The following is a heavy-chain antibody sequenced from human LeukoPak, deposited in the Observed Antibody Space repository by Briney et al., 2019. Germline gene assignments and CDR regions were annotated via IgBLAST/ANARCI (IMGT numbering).Heavy chain of an antibody. D-gene: IGHD2-2*01. CDR2: INPNSGGT. V-gene: IGHV1-2*02. Sequence: GASVKVSCKASGYTFTCYYMHWVRQVPGQGLEWMGWINPNSGGTNYAQKFQGRVTMTRDTSISTAYMELSRLRSDDTAVYYCARNIPRPAAMRYFDYWGQGTLVTVSS. J-gene: IGHJ4*02. CDR3: ARNIPRPAAMRYFDY. CDR1: GYTFTCYY.